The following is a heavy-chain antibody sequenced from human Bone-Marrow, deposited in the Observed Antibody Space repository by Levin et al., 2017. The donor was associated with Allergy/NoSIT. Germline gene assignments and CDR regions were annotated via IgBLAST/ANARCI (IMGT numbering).Heavy chain of an antibody. V-gene: IGHV4-31*03. CDR2: ISYSGST. D-gene: IGHD3-3*01. CDR1: AGSISRGGFY. J-gene: IGHJ6*02. CDR3: ARDADDLADV. Sequence: SETLSLTCTVSAGSISRGGFYWSWIHQRPGKGLEWIGYISYSGSTNYNPSLKSRVTMSVDTSKSQFSLRLTSVTVADTAVYYCARDADDLADVWGQGTTVTVSS.